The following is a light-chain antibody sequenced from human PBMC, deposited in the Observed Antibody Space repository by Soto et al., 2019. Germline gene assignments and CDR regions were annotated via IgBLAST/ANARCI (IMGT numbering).Light chain of an antibody. CDR3: RSYTSSSTQV. CDR2: DVS. CDR1: SSDVGGYNY. V-gene: IGLV2-14*01. Sequence: ALTQPASVSGSPGQSITISCTGTSSDVGGYNYVSWYQQHPGKAPKLMIYDVSNRPSGVSNRFSGSKSGNTASLTISGLQAEDEADYYCRSYTSSSTQVFGTGTKVTVL. J-gene: IGLJ1*01.